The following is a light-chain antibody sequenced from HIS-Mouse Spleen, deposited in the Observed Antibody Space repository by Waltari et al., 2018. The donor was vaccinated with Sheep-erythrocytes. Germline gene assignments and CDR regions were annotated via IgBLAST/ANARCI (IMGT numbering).Light chain of an antibody. CDR1: SSDVGGYNY. V-gene: IGLV2-11*01. Sequence: QSALTQPRSVSGSPGQSVTISCTGTSSDVGGYNYVPWYQQHPGKAPKLMIYDVSKRPSGVPDRFSGSKSDNTASLTISGLQAEDEADYYCCSYAGSYNHVFATGTKVTVL. CDR3: CSYAGSYNHV. J-gene: IGLJ1*01. CDR2: DVS.